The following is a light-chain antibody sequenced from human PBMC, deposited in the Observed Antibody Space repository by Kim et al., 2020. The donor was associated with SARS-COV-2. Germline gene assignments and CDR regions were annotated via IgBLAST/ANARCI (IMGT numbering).Light chain of an antibody. Sequence: GQPITISYTGRRGDVGYYNFVSWDQQHPGKAPKVMIYEVTTRPYGVSYRLSGPKSGATAPLAISVHQAQDEAAYYCSSHKDRETVIYGEGTRLTVL. V-gene: IGLV2-14*01. CDR3: SSHKDRETVI. CDR2: EVT. CDR1: RGDVGYYNF. J-gene: IGLJ2*01.